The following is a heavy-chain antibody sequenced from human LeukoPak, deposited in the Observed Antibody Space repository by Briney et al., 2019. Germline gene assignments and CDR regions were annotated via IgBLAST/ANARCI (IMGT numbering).Heavy chain of an antibody. CDR2: IYASGST. V-gene: IGHV4-4*07. J-gene: IGHJ3*02. CDR3: ARDLCTNGVCYDAFDI. D-gene: IGHD2-8*01. Sequence: PSETLSLTCTVSGDSISGYYWSWIRQPAGKGLEWIGRIYASGSTNYNPSLTSRVTMSVDTSKNQFSLKLSSVTAADTAVYYCARDLCTNGVCYDAFDIWGQGTMVNVSS. CDR1: GDSISGYY.